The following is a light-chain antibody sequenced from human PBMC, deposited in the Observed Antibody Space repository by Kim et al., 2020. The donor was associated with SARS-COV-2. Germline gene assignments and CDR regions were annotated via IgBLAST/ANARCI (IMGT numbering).Light chain of an antibody. CDR3: SSYTSSSTLEV. CDR1: SKDGGGYNY. V-gene: IGLV2-14*03. J-gene: IGLJ1*01. Sequence: QSLTLLCTGTSKDGGGYNYVSWYQQHPGKAPKLMIYDVSNRPSGVSNRFSGSKSGNTASLTISGLQAEDEADYYCSSYTSSSTLEVFGTGTKVTVL. CDR2: DVS.